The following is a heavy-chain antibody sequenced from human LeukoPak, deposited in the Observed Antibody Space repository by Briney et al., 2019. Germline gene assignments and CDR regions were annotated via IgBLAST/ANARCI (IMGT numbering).Heavy chain of an antibody. CDR2: ISSSGSTI. V-gene: IGHV3-11*01. Sequence: KPGGSLRLSCAASGFGVSVNYMSWVRQAPGKGLEWVSYISSSGSTIYYADSVKGRFTISRDNAKNSLYLQMNSLRAEDTAVYYCARELAYCGGDCYSGYFDYWGQGTLVTVSS. D-gene: IGHD2-21*02. J-gene: IGHJ4*01. CDR3: ARELAYCGGDCYSGYFDY. CDR1: GFGVSVNY.